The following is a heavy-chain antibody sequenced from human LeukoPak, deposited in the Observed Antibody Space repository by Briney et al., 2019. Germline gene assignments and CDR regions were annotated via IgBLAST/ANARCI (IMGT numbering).Heavy chain of an antibody. CDR2: RNPNSGDT. CDR3: ARGVGSSCFDL. CDR1: GYTFIVYN. Sequence: ASVKVSCKASGYTFIVYNIHWVRQAPGKGLEWMGWRNPNSGDTNNAQKFQGRITMTRDTSISTAYMELSSLRFDDTGVYYCARGVGSSCFDLWGQGTLVTVSS. V-gene: IGHV1-2*02. D-gene: IGHD2-2*01. J-gene: IGHJ4*02.